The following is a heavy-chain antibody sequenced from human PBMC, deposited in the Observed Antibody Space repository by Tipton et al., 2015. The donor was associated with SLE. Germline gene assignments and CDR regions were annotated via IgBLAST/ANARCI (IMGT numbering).Heavy chain of an antibody. V-gene: IGHV3-23*01. CDR2: ISGSGGST. Sequence: SLRLSCAASGFTFSSYAMSWVRQAPGKGLEWVSAISGSGGSTYYADSVKGRFTISRDNSKNTLYLQMNSLRAEDTAVYYCAKEGLWFRELEPTGFDYWGQGTLVTVSS. D-gene: IGHD3-10*01. CDR3: AKEGLWFRELEPTGFDY. J-gene: IGHJ4*02. CDR1: GFTFSSYA.